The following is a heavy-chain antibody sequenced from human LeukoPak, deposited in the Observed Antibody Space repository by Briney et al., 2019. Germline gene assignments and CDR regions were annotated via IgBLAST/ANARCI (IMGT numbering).Heavy chain of an antibody. CDR3: ARDQEGFDY. J-gene: IGHJ4*02. V-gene: IGHV1-46*01. Sequence: ASVKVSCKASGNTFTRNYIQWVRQAPGQGLEWMGIISPSGDSTTYAQKFQGRVTVTRDTSTSTVHMELSGLRSEDTAVYYCARDQEGFDYWGQGTLVTVSS. CDR2: ISPSGDST. CDR1: GNTFTRNY.